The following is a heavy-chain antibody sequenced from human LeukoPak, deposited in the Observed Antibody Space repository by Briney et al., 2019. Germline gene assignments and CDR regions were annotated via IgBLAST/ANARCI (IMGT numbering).Heavy chain of an antibody. CDR1: GGSISSSSYY. CDR3: ASDGYDYVWGSYRYY. Sequence: SETLSLTCTVSGGSISSSSYYWGWIRQPPGKGLEWIGSIYYSGSTYYNPSLKSRVTISVDTSKNQFSLKLSSVTAADTAVYYYASDGYDYVWGSYRYYWGQGTLVTVSS. V-gene: IGHV4-39*07. J-gene: IGHJ4*02. D-gene: IGHD3-16*02. CDR2: IYYSGST.